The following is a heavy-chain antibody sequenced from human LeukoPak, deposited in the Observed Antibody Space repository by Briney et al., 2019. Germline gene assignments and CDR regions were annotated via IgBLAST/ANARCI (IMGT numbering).Heavy chain of an antibody. CDR1: GDSISSYY. Sequence: SETLSLTCTVSGDSISSYYWSWMRQPPGKGLEWIGYIYTSGGTNYISSLKGRVTISIDTSKNQFSLKLSSVTAADSAVYYCARLTRLSTSPDRYYLDYWGQGTLVTVSS. CDR3: ARLTRLSTSPDRYYLDY. CDR2: IYTSGGT. J-gene: IGHJ4*02. D-gene: IGHD6-6*01. V-gene: IGHV4-4*09.